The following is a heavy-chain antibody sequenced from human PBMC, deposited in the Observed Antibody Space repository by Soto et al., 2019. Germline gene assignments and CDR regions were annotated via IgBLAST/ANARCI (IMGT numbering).Heavy chain of an antibody. V-gene: IGHV3-23*01. CDR1: GFTLSTYA. D-gene: IGHD4-4*01. Sequence: QPGGSLRLSCAASGFTLSTYAMSWVRQAPGKGLEWVSAVSASGGSTYYADSVKGLFTISRDNSKNTLYLQMNSLRAEDTAVYYCAKDGPSNAFLENWFDSWGQGTLVTVSS. CDR2: VSASGGST. CDR3: AKDGPSNAFLENWFDS. J-gene: IGHJ5*01.